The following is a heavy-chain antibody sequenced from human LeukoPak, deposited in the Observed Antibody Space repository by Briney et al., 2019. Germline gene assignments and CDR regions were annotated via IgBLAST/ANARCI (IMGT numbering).Heavy chain of an antibody. CDR1: GCTFSNYA. V-gene: IGHV1-69*13. D-gene: IGHD3-3*01. CDR2: IIPLFGTA. Sequence: GASVKVSCKASGCTFSNYAISWVRQAPGQGLEWMGGIIPLFGTANYAQRFQGRVTITADESTSTAYMALSSLRSEDTAIYYCARARIPFAVVIPWDYWGQGTLVTVSS. CDR3: ARARIPFAVVIPWDY. J-gene: IGHJ4*02.